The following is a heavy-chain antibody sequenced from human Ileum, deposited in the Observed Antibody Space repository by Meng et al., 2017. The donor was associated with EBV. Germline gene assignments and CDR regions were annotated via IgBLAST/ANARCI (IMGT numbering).Heavy chain of an antibody. J-gene: IGHJ4*02. D-gene: IGHD1-26*01. CDR2: IYYSGTT. V-gene: IGHV4-39*07. CDR3: ASRELAPFDY. CDR1: GGSFSSRKYY. Sequence: LQVQESGPGLVKPSEPLSLTCSVSGGSFSSRKYYWGWIRQPPGKALEWIASIYYSGTTYYNPSLQSRVSISVDKSKNQVSLNMTSMTAADTAVYYCASRELAPFDYWGQGTLVTVSS.